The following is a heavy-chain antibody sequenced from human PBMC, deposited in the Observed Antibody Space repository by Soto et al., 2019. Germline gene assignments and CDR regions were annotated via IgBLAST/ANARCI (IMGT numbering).Heavy chain of an antibody. Sequence: ASVKVSCKASGFTFTSSAVQWVRQARGQRLEWVGWIVVGSGNTNYAQKFQERVTITRDMSTSTAYMELSSLRSEDTAVYYCAADHIAAAGTKKFVYWGQGTLVTVSS. CDR2: IVVGSGNT. CDR1: GFTFTSSA. V-gene: IGHV1-58*01. D-gene: IGHD6-13*01. CDR3: AADHIAAAGTKKFVY. J-gene: IGHJ4*02.